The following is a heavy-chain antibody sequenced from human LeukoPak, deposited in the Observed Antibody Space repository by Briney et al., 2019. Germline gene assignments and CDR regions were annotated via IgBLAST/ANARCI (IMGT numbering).Heavy chain of an antibody. CDR3: ARDHPFGYFDY. D-gene: IGHD3-16*01. V-gene: IGHV3-23*01. CDR1: GFTSVNYA. CDR2: ISGSGGST. J-gene: IGHJ4*02. Sequence: GGSLRLSCAATGFTSVNYAMSWVRQAPGKGLEWVSAISGSGGSTYYADSVKGRFTISRDNSKNTLHLQMNSLRAEDTAVYYCARDHPFGYFDYWGQGTLVTVSS.